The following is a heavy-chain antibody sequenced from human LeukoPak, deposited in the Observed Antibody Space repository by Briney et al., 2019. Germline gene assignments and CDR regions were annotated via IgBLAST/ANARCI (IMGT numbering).Heavy chain of an antibody. Sequence: PGGSLRLSCAASGLTFRSYAMSWVRKAPGKGLEWVSYISSRGSTIYYADSVKGRFTISRDNAKNSLYLQMNSLRAEDTAVYYCARAPKGLWDFDYWGQGTLVTVSS. CDR3: ARAPKGLWDFDY. J-gene: IGHJ4*02. D-gene: IGHD3-16*01. CDR2: ISSRGSTI. CDR1: GLTFRSYA. V-gene: IGHV3-48*03.